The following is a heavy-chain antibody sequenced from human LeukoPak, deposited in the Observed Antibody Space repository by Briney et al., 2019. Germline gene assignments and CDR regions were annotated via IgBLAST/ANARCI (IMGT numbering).Heavy chain of an antibody. Sequence: ASVKVSCKASGYTFTSYDINWVRQATGQGLEWMGWMNPNSGNTGYAQKFQGRVTMTRNTSISTAYMELSSLRSEDTAVYYCARGSAEIGRNYDFWRGPSNNWFDPGGKGTLVTVSS. J-gene: IGHJ5*01. CDR3: ARGSAEIGRNYDFWRGPSNNWFDP. CDR2: MNPNSGNT. CDR1: GYTFTSYD. V-gene: IGHV1-8*01. D-gene: IGHD3-3*01.